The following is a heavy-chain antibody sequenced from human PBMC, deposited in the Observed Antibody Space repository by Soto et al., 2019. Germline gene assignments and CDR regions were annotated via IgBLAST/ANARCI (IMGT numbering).Heavy chain of an antibody. CDR3: AKEPPAIAAGGTDS. CDR2: ISNDGSNT. CDR1: GFPFSPYG. J-gene: IGHJ4*02. D-gene: IGHD6-13*01. Sequence: TGGSLRLSCAASGFPFSPYGMHWVRQAPGKGLEWVAGISNDGSNTYYGDSVKGRFTISRDNSEKTLYLQMNSLRAADTAVYYCAKEPPAIAAGGTDSWGQGTLVTVSS. V-gene: IGHV3-30*18.